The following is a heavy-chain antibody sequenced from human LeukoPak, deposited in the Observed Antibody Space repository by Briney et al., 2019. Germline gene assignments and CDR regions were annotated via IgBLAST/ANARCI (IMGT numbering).Heavy chain of an antibody. CDR2: IHFDGTHK. D-gene: IGHD1-14*01. CDR1: GFPFDNWS. V-gene: IGHV3-30*02. J-gene: IGHJ4*02. Sequence: GGSLRPSCVASGFPFDNWSMHWVRPAPGKGLEWLALIHFDGTHKYYLDSVKCRFTISSDNSKNTLYLQMNSLRPEDTAVYYCAKDDNGPQDYWGQGILVTVSS. CDR3: AKDDNGPQDY.